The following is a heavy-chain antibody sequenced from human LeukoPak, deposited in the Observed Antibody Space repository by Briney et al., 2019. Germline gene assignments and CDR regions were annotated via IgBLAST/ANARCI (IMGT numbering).Heavy chain of an antibody. D-gene: IGHD3-3*01. V-gene: IGHV3-30-3*01. CDR1: GFTFSSYA. CDR2: ISYDGSNK. J-gene: IGHJ3*02. CDR3: AKDPPGYDFWSGYYPLQNAFDI. Sequence: GGSLRLSCAASGFTFSSYAMHWVRQAPGKGLEWVAVISYDGSNKYYADSVKGRLTISRDNSKNTLYLQMNSLRAEDTAVYYCAKDPPGYDFWSGYYPLQNAFDIWGQGTMVTVSS.